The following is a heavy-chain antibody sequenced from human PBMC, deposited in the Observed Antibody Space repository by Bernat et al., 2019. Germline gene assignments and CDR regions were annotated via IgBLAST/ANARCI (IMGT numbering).Heavy chain of an antibody. J-gene: IGHJ5*02. D-gene: IGHD2-15*01. CDR1: GGSISSGDYY. Sequence: QVQLQESGPGLVKPSQTLSLTCTVSGGSISSGDYYWTWIRQPPGKGLEWIGYIYYRGNTYYNPSLKSRLTISRDTSKNQFSLKLSSVTAADTAVYYCARKPSGQGWFDPWGQGTLVTVSS. CDR2: IYYRGNT. V-gene: IGHV4-30-4*01. CDR3: ARKPSGQGWFDP.